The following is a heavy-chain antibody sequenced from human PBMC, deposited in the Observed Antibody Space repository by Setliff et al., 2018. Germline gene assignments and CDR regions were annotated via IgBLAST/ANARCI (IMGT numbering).Heavy chain of an antibody. J-gene: IGHJ6*03. CDR3: ARDQVDSMDV. D-gene: IGHD2-15*01. CDR1: GFTFTTYW. V-gene: IGHV3-74*01. Sequence: GGSLRLSCAASGFTFTTYWMYWVRQSPGKGLAWVSRINSDGSSTTYADSVKGRFNISRDNAKNSLYLQMNSLRADDTALYYCARDQVDSMDVWGKGTTVTVSS. CDR2: INSDGSST.